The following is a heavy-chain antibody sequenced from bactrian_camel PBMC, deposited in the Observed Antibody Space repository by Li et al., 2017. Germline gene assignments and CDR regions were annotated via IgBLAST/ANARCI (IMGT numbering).Heavy chain of an antibody. CDR3: AAAEGSWYGVYKH. D-gene: IGHD6*01. J-gene: IGHJ4*01. Sequence: HVQLVESGGGSVQAGASLRLSCVASDDVYSNNCVAWFRQAPGEEREGVAAIDADGTTTYADSVKGRFTISRGNGKNTGYLQKNMVTPSDTGLYWCAAAEGSWYGVYKHWAQGTQVTVS. CDR2: IDADGTT. CDR1: DDVYSNNC. V-gene: IGHV3S53*01.